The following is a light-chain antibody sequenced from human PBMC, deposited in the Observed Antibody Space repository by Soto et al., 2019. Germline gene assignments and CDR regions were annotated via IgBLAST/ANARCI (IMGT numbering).Light chain of an antibody. CDR1: SSNIGAGYD. V-gene: IGLV1-40*01. CDR2: GNS. CDR3: CSYTGSSVV. J-gene: IGLJ2*01. Sequence: QSVLTQPPSVSGAPGQRVTISCTGSSSNIGAGYDVHWYQQLPGTAPKLLIYGNSNRPSGVPDRFSGSKSGNTASLTISGLQAEDEADYYCCSYTGSSVVFGGGTKLTVL.